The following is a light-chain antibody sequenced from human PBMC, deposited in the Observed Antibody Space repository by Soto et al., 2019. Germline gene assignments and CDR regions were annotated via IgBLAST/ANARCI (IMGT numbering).Light chain of an antibody. J-gene: IGKJ1*01. CDR1: QTISSW. CDR2: AAS. V-gene: IGKV1-39*01. CDR3: QQSYNTPWT. Sequence: DIQMTPSPSTLSGSVVDRVTITCRASQTISSWLAWYQQKPGKAPKLLIYAASSLQSGVPSRISGRGSGTEFTLTISSLQPEDCATYYCQQSYNTPWTFGQGTKVDIK.